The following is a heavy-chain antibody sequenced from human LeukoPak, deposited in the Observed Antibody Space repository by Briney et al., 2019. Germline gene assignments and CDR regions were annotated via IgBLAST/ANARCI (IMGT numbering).Heavy chain of an antibody. Sequence: PSETLSLTCAVYGGSFSGYYWSWIRQPPGKGLEWIGEINHSGSTNYNPSLKSRVTISVDTSKNQFSLKLSSVTAADTAVYYCAREHSGSYCGENYWGQGTLVTVSS. J-gene: IGHJ4*02. V-gene: IGHV4-34*01. CDR2: INHSGST. D-gene: IGHD1-26*01. CDR1: GGSFSGYY. CDR3: AREHSGSYCGENY.